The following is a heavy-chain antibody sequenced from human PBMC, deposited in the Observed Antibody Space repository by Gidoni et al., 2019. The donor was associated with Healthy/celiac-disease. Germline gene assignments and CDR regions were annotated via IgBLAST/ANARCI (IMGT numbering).Heavy chain of an antibody. V-gene: IGHV3-23*01. CDR1: GFPFSGYA. CDR2: ISGSGGST. J-gene: IGHJ4*02. CDR3: AKGGYYGSGSYWGGFDY. D-gene: IGHD3-10*01. Sequence: EVQLLESGGGLVQPGGSLRLSCAASGFPFSGYAMSWVRQAPGKGLEWVSAISGSGGSTYYADSVKGRFTISRDNSKNTLYLQMNSLRAEDTAVYYCAKGGYYGSGSYWGGFDYWGQGTLVTVSS.